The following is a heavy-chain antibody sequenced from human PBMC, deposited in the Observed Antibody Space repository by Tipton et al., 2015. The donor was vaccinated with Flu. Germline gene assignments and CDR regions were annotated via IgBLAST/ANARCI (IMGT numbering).Heavy chain of an antibody. J-gene: IGHJ4*02. Sequence: TLSLTCTVSGGFVSSYYWNWIRQPPGKGLEWIGYIYNNQYTKYNPSLKSRVTVSVDPSMSQFSLRLTSVTAADTAVYYCARHIPNSRGFDYWGQGILVTVSS. CDR1: GGFVSSYY. CDR3: ARHIPNSRGFDY. D-gene: IGHD2/OR15-2a*01. CDR2: IYNNQYT. V-gene: IGHV4-59*08.